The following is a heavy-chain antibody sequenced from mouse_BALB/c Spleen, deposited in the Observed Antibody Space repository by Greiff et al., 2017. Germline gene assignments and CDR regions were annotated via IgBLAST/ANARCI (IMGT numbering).Heavy chain of an antibody. J-gene: IGHJ3*01. CDR2: ISYSGST. CDR3: ARGGGFAY. CDR1: GYSITSDYA. V-gene: IGHV3-2*02. Sequence: VQLKHSGPGLVKPSQSLSLTCTVTGYSITSDYAWNWIRQFPGNQLEWMGYISYSGSTSYNPSLKSRISITRDTSKNQFFLQLNSVTTEDTATYYCARGGGFAYWGQGTLVTVSA.